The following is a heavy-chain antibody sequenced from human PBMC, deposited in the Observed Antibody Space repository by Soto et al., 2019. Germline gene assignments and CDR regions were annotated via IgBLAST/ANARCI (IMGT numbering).Heavy chain of an antibody. CDR2: IRSKANNYAT. J-gene: IGHJ3*02. Sequence: EVQLVESGGGLVQPGGSLKLSCATSRFTFSGSAMHWVRQAPGKGLEWLGHIRSKANNYATAYVASVKGRFTISRDDSKNTAYLQMNSLKTEDTAVYYCTSPRPDEIAFNIWGQGTVVTVSS. V-gene: IGHV3-73*02. CDR1: RFTFSGSA. CDR3: TSPRPDEIAFNI.